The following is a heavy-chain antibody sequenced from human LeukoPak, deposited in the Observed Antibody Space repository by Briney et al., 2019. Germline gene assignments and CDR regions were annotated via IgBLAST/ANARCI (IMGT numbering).Heavy chain of an antibody. CDR2: INHSGST. V-gene: IGHV4-34*01. J-gene: IGHJ3*02. CDR3: ARGGWSAFDI. Sequence: SETLSLTCAVYGGSFSGYYWSWIRQPPGKGLEWIGEINHSGSTNYNPSLKSRVTISVDTSKNQFSPKLSSVTAADTAVYYCARGGWSAFDIWGQGTMVTVSS. D-gene: IGHD2-15*01. CDR1: GGSFSGYY.